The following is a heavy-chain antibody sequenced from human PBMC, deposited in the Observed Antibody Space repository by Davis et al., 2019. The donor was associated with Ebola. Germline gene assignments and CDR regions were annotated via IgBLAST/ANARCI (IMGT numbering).Heavy chain of an antibody. V-gene: IGHV3-30*02. CDR3: AKDQREDIVLMVYAIGAFDI. D-gene: IGHD2-8*01. J-gene: IGHJ3*02. Sequence: GESLKISCAVSGFTFSSYGMHWVRQAPGKGLEWVAVIWYDGSNKYYADSVKGRFTISRDNSKNTLYLQMNSLRAEDTAVYYCAKDQREDIVLMVYAIGAFDIWGQGTMVTVSS. CDR1: GFTFSSYG. CDR2: IWYDGSNK.